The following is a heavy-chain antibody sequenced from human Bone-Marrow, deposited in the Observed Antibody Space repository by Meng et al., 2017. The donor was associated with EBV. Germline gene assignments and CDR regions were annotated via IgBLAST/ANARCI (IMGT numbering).Heavy chain of an antibody. Sequence: QVQLRQWGAELLKPSETLSLTCAVYGGSFSGYYWTWIRQPPGKGLEWIGEINHSGSTNYNPSLKSRVTISVDTSKNQFSLKLSSVSAADTAVYYCATQRRDTDWFDPWGQGTLVTVSS. J-gene: IGHJ5*02. CDR3: ATQRRDTDWFDP. D-gene: IGHD6-25*01. CDR2: INHSGST. CDR1: GGSFSGYY. V-gene: IGHV4-34*01.